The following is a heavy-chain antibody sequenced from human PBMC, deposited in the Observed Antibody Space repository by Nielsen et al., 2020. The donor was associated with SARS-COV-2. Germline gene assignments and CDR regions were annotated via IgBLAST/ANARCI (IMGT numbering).Heavy chain of an antibody. V-gene: IGHV3-23*01. CDR1: GFIVRTNY. D-gene: IGHD2-2*01. CDR3: AKSLVPTYRPYGMDV. Sequence: GGSLRLSCAASGFIVRTNYISWVRRAPGKGLEWVSGISGSGGSTYYGDSVKGRFTISRDNSKNTLYLQMSSLRAEDTALYYCAKSLVPTYRPYGMDVWGQGTTVTVSS. CDR2: ISGSGGST. J-gene: IGHJ6*02.